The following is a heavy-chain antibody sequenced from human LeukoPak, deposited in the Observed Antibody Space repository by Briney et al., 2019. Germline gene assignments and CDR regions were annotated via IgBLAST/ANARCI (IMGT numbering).Heavy chain of an antibody. Sequence: ASVKVSCKASGYTFTGYYMHWVRQAPGQGLEWMGWINPNSGGTNYAQKFQGRVTMTRDTSISTAYMELSRLRSDDTAVYYCARAVELRITMIVVGTDPNLLDYWGQGTLVTVSS. D-gene: IGHD3-22*01. CDR1: GYTFTGYY. V-gene: IGHV1-2*02. CDR2: INPNSGGT. CDR3: ARAVELRITMIVVGTDPNLLDY. J-gene: IGHJ4*02.